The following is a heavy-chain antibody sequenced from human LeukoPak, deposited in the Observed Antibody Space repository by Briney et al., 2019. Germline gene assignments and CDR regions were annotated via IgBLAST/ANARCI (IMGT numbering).Heavy chain of an antibody. Sequence: GGSLRLSCAASGFTFSNYAMNWVRQAPGKGLVWVSRINGDGSSTTYADSVKGRFTISRDNAKNTLYLQMNSLRAEDTAVYYCARLRLESGWTVPGYWGQGTLVTVSS. CDR3: ARLRLESGWTVPGY. CDR2: INGDGSST. J-gene: IGHJ4*02. CDR1: GFTFSNYA. D-gene: IGHD6-19*01. V-gene: IGHV3-74*01.